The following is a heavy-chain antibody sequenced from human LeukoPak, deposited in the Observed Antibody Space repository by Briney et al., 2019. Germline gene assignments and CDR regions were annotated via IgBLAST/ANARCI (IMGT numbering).Heavy chain of an antibody. Sequence: ASVQVSCKASGYTFTSYGISWVRQAPGQGLEWMGWISAYNGNTNYAQKLQGRVTMTTDTSTSTAYMELRSLRSDDTAVYYCARDPDYGDYVRGAFDIWGQGTMVTVSS. CDR3: ARDPDYGDYVRGAFDI. J-gene: IGHJ3*02. CDR2: ISAYNGNT. CDR1: GYTFTSYG. D-gene: IGHD4-17*01. V-gene: IGHV1-18*01.